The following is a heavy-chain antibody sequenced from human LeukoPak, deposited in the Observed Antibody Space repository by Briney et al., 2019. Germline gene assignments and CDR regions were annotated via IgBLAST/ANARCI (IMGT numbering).Heavy chain of an antibody. CDR1: GFSFSDEH. CDR2: ISASGSYT. V-gene: IGHV3-11*03. J-gene: IGHJ4*02. D-gene: IGHD6-19*01. CDR3: GRSRGAGPGAHFDV. Sequence: GGSLRLSCAASGFSFSDEHVSWIRQAPAQGLEWISYISASGSYTNYAHSVKGRFTISRDNAKNSLYLQMNSLRAEDTAVYYCGRSRGAGPGAHFDVWGQGTLVTVSS.